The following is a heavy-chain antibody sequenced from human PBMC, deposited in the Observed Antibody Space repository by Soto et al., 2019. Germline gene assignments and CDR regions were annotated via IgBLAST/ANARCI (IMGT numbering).Heavy chain of an antibody. Sequence: GGSLGLSGAASGFTFSSYAMHWGRQAPGKGLERVAVISYDGSNKYYADSVKGRFTISGDNSKNTLYLQMNSLRAEDTAVYYCARGLRGYYDSSGYSGWYFDYWGQGTLVTVSS. CDR2: ISYDGSNK. J-gene: IGHJ4*02. CDR3: ARGLRGYYDSSGYSGWYFDY. CDR1: GFTFSSYA. D-gene: IGHD3-22*01. V-gene: IGHV3-30-3*01.